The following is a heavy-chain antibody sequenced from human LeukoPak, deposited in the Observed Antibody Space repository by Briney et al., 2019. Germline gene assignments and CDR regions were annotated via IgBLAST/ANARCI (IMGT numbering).Heavy chain of an antibody. CDR1: GVSINTYY. D-gene: IGHD2-2*01. V-gene: IGHV4-4*07. Sequence: SETLSLTCTASGVSINTYYWNWIRQPAGKALEWMGRVYASGRTNYNPSLKSRVTMSVDTSKNQFSLKLRSVTAADTAVYYCASKLPASDAFDVWGQGTVVTVSS. CDR3: ASKLPASDAFDV. CDR2: VYASGRT. J-gene: IGHJ3*01.